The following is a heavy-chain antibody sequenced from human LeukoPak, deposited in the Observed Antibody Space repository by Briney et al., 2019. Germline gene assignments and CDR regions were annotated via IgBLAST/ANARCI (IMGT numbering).Heavy chain of an antibody. V-gene: IGHV4-61*05. J-gene: IGHJ4*02. Sequence: KASETLSLTCTVSGGSISSNTYYWGWIRQPPGKGLEWVGYVYSDGSTNYNPSLKSRVTISLDTSKNQFSLRLSSVTTAETAVYYCARVSRTTADTGFGYFDYWGQGTLVTVSS. CDR1: GGSISSNTYY. CDR3: ARVSRTTADTGFGYFDY. D-gene: IGHD6-13*01. CDR2: VYSDGST.